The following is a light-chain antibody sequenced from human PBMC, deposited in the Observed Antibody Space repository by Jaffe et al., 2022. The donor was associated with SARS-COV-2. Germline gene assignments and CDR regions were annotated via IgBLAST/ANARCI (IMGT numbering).Light chain of an antibody. CDR3: QQSYSAPPA. CDR2: AAS. V-gene: IGKV1-39*01. Sequence: DIQMTQSPSSLSASPGDRVTISCRASQDIGSFLNWYQQRPGKAPKLLIYAASSLVTGVPSRFSGGGSGTDFTLTISNLQPEDFATYYCQQSYSAPPAFGQGTLVELK. J-gene: IGKJ1*01. CDR1: QDIGSF.